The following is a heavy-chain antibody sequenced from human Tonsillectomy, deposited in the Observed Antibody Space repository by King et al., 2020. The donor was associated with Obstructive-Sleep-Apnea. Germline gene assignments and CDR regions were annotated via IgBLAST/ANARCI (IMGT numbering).Heavy chain of an antibody. J-gene: IGHJ4*02. D-gene: IGHD4-17*01. V-gene: IGHV1-2*02. Sequence: QLVQSGAEVKKPGASVKVSCKASGYTFTGYYMHWVRQAPGQGLEWMGWSNPYSGGTNYAQNFQGRVTMTRDTSISTAYMELSRLRADDTAVYYCATVAIATATYYFDYWGQGTLVTVSS. CDR1: GYTFTGYY. CDR2: SNPYSGGT. CDR3: ATVAIATATYYFDY.